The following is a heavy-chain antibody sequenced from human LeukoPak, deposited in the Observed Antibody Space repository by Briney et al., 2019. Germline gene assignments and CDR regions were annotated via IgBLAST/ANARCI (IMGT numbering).Heavy chain of an antibody. CDR1: GGSFSGYY. V-gene: IGHV4-34*01. CDR2: INHSGST. Sequence: SETLSLTCAVYGGSFSGYYWSWIRQPPGKGLEWIGEINHSGSTNYHPSLKSRVTISVDTSKNQFSLKLSSVTAADTAVYYCARGVSSGWYARRAYYFDYWGQGTLVTVSS. D-gene: IGHD6-19*01. J-gene: IGHJ4*02. CDR3: ARGVSSGWYARRAYYFDY.